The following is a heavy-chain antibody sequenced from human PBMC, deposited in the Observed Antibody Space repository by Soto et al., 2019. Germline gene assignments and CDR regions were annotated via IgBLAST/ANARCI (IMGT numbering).Heavy chain of an antibody. J-gene: IGHJ5*02. CDR2: IYYSDST. D-gene: IGHD3-3*01. CDR3: AREFFGAGNWFDP. CDR1: GGSLSSYY. V-gene: IGHV4-59*01. Sequence: SETLSLTCTVSGGSLSSYYWSWIRQSPGKGLENLGYIYYSDSTNYNPSFKSRVTISVDTSRNQFSLKLSSVTAADTAVYYCAREFFGAGNWFDPWGQGTLVTVSS.